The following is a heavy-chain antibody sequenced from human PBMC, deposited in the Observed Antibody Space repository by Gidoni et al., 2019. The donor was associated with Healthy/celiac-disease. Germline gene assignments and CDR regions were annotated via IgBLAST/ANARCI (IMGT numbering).Heavy chain of an antibody. Sequence: EVQLLASGGGLVQPGGSLRLSCAASGFPFSSDAMSWVRQAPGKGLEWVSAISGSGGSTYYADSVKGRFTISRDNSKNTLYLQMNSLRAEDTAVYYCAKDPRSWYVPLFDYWGQGTLVTVSS. D-gene: IGHD6-13*01. CDR3: AKDPRSWYVPLFDY. V-gene: IGHV3-23*01. CDR1: GFPFSSDA. CDR2: ISGSGGST. J-gene: IGHJ4*02.